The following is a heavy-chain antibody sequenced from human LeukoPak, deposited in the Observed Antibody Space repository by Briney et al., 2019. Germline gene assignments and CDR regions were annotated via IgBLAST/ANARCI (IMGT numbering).Heavy chain of an antibody. V-gene: IGHV3-21*01. Sequence: PGGSLRLSCAASGFTFSSYSMNWVRQAPGKGLEWVSSISSSRSYIYYADSGKGLFTICRDNAKNSLYLQMNSLRAEDTAVYYCARSRDGSSGWYAYFDYWGQGTLVTVSS. CDR1: GFTFSSYS. CDR2: ISSSRSYI. D-gene: IGHD6-19*01. J-gene: IGHJ4*02. CDR3: ARSRDGSSGWYAYFDY.